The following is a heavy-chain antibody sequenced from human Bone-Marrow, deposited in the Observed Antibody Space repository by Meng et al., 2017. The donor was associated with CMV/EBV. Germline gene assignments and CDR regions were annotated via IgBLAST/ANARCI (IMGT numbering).Heavy chain of an antibody. V-gene: IGHV3-21*01. D-gene: IGHD3-10*01. CDR1: GFSFSSYG. CDR3: ARDWFDPNSSPRDY. Sequence: GGSLRLSCAASGFSFSSYGMSWVRQAPGKGLEWVSSISSTSSYIYYADSVKGRFTISRDNAKNSLYLQMNSLRAEDTAVYYCARDWFDPNSSPRDYWGQGTLVTVSS. CDR2: ISSTSSYI. J-gene: IGHJ4*02.